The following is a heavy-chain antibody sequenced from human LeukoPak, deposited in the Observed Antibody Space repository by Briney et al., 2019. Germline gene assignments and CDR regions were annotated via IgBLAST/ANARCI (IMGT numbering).Heavy chain of an antibody. D-gene: IGHD1-1*01. CDR3: VQGWRDN. Sequence: PGGSLRLSCAASGFTFSNYWMNWVRQAPGKGLEWVANIKQDSSEKYYVDSVKGRFTISRDNAKNSLYLQLNTLRPEDTAVYYCVQGWRDNWGQGTPVTVSS. CDR2: IKQDSSEK. J-gene: IGHJ4*02. CDR1: GFTFSNYW. V-gene: IGHV3-7*01.